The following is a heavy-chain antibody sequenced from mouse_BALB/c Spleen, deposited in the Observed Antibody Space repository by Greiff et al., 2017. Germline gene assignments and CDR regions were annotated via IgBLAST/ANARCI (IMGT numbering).Heavy chain of an antibody. Sequence: EVKLVESGGGLVQPGGSLKLSCAASGFTFSSFGMHWVRQAPEKGLEWVAYISSGSSTIYYADTVKGRFTISRDNPKNTLFLQMTSLRSEDTAMYYCARRYYDYGGAMDYWGQGTSVTVSS. V-gene: IGHV5-17*02. CDR3: ARRYYDYGGAMDY. J-gene: IGHJ4*01. D-gene: IGHD2-4*01. CDR2: ISSGSSTI. CDR1: GFTFSSFG.